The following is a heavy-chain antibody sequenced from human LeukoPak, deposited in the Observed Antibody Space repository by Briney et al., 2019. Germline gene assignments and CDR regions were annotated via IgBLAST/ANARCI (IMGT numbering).Heavy chain of an antibody. CDR1: GYTFTIYY. J-gene: IGHJ4*02. CDR2: INPSGGST. Sequence: GASVKVSCKASGYTFTIYYIHWVRQAPGQGLEWMGLINPSGGSTNYAQKFQGRVTMTRDTSTSTAYMELRSLRSDDTAVYYCARDLRGGLFTPHSDYWGQGTLVTVSS. CDR3: ARDLRGGLFTPHSDY. D-gene: IGHD3-22*01. V-gene: IGHV1-46*01.